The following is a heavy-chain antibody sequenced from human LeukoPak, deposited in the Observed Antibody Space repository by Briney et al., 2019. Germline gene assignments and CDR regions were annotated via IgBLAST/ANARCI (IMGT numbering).Heavy chain of an antibody. CDR2: INHSGST. CDR1: GGSFSGYY. J-gene: IGHJ4*02. Sequence: SETLSLTCAVYGGSFSGYYWSWIRQPPGKGLEWIGEINHSGSTNYNPSLKSRVTISVDTPKNQFSLKLSSVTAADTAVYYCARKIAAAAPFDYWGQGTLVTVSS. CDR3: ARKIAAAAPFDY. D-gene: IGHD6-13*01. V-gene: IGHV4-34*01.